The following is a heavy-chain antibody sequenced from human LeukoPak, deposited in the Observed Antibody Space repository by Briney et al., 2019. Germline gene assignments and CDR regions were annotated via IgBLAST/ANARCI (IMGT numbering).Heavy chain of an antibody. Sequence: PSETLSLTCGVSGGSISNGNWWSWVRQPPGKGLEWIGVIYRTGSVNYNPSLKSRVTISVDKSKNQFSLSLNSVTAADTAVYYCVRCGSYCLDYWGQGTLVTVSS. D-gene: IGHD1-26*01. V-gene: IGHV4-4*02. CDR2: IYRTGSV. J-gene: IGHJ4*02. CDR3: VRCGSYCLDY. CDR1: GGSISNGNW.